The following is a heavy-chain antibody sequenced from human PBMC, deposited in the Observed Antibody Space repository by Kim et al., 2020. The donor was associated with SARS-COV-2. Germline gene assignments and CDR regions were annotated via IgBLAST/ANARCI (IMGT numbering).Heavy chain of an antibody. V-gene: IGHV4-59*01. J-gene: IGHJ4*02. Sequence: STPSLKSRVTITIDTSKNQFSLKLSSVTAADTAVYYCAREVRQQLANFDYWGQGTLVTVSS. CDR3: AREVRQQLANFDY. D-gene: IGHD6-13*01.